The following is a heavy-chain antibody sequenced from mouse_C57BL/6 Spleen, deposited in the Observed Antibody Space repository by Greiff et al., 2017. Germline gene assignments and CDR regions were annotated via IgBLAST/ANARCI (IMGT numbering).Heavy chain of an antibody. Sequence: VQLQQSGAELARPGASVKLSCKASGYTFTSYGISWVKQRTGQGLEWIGEIYPRSGNTYYNEKFKGKATLTADKSSRTAYMELRSLTSEDSAVYFCARSDYSNYRVSWFAYWGQGTLVTVSA. CDR2: IYPRSGNT. CDR3: ARSDYSNYRVSWFAY. D-gene: IGHD2-5*01. V-gene: IGHV1-81*01. CDR1: GYTFTSYG. J-gene: IGHJ3*01.